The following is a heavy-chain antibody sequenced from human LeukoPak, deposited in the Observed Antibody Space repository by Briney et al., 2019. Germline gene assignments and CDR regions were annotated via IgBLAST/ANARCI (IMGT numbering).Heavy chain of an antibody. CDR1: GGSISVYY. CDR2: IHCRGVA. J-gene: IGHJ4*02. V-gene: IGHV4-59*01. D-gene: IGHD6-13*01. CDR3: ARHSSIYYDFDY. Sequence: KTSQTLALTCTVSGGSISVYYWSWIRQPPAKALELIGTIHCRGVADYVPPLKSQVTVSVDTSKSQFSLQLPSVTAADTAVYYCARHSSIYYDFDYWGQGTLVTVSS.